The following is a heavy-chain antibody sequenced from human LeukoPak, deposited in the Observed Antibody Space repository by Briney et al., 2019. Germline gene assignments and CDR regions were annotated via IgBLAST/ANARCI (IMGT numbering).Heavy chain of an antibody. J-gene: IGHJ3*02. CDR3: ARGPDIVATIFAFDI. Sequence: SETLSLTCTVSGGSISSYYWSWIRQPPGKGLEWIGYIYSSGSTNYNPSLKSRVTMSVDTSKNQFSLKLSSVTAADTAVYYCARGPDIVATIFAFDIWGQGTMVTVSS. CDR1: GGSISSYY. V-gene: IGHV4-59*12. CDR2: IYSSGST. D-gene: IGHD5-12*01.